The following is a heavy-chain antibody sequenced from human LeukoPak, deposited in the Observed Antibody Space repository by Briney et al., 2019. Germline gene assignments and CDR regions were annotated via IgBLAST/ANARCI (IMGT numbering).Heavy chain of an antibody. D-gene: IGHD6-13*01. V-gene: IGHV4-34*01. CDR1: GGSFSGYY. Sequence: SETLSLTCAVYGGSFSGYYWSWIRQPPGKGLEWIGEINHSGSTNYNPSLKSRVTISVDTSKNQFSLKLSSVTAADTAVYYCARRPLILAAAARAGFDYWGQGTLVTVSS. CDR3: ARRPLILAAAARAGFDY. CDR2: INHSGST. J-gene: IGHJ4*02.